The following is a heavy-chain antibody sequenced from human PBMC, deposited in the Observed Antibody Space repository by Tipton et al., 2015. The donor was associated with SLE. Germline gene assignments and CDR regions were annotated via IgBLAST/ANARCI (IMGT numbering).Heavy chain of an antibody. V-gene: IGHV4-61*09. Sequence: TLSLTCTVSGGSISSGSYYWSWIRQPAGKGLEWIGNIYTSGSTNYNPSLKSRVTISVDTSKNQFSLKLSSVTAADTAVYFCARYAGYSSGYAFDIWGQGTMVTVSS. CDR1: GGSISSGSYY. CDR3: ARYAGYSSGYAFDI. CDR2: IYTSGST. J-gene: IGHJ3*02. D-gene: IGHD6-19*01.